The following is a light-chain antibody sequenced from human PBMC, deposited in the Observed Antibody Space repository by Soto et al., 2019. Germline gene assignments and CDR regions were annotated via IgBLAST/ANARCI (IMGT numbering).Light chain of an antibody. CDR1: SSDIGGYNY. Sequence: QSVLTQPRSVSGSPGQSVTISCTGTSSDIGGYNYVSWYQQYPGKAPKLMIYDVSNRPSGVSNRFSGSKSGNTASLTISGLQAEDEADYYCSSFTRSSTPYVFGTGTKVTVL. J-gene: IGLJ1*01. CDR2: DVS. CDR3: SSFTRSSTPYV. V-gene: IGLV2-14*03.